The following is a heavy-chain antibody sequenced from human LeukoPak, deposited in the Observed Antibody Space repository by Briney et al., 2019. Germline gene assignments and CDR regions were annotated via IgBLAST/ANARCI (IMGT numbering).Heavy chain of an antibody. Sequence: EPGGSLRLSCATSGFTFSSYAMTWVRQAPGKGLECVSGISGSGGSTYYADSVKGRFTISRDNSKNTLYLQMNSLRAEDTAVYYCANQLLPADGYYMDVWGKGTTVTVSS. V-gene: IGHV3-23*01. CDR3: ANQLLPADGYYMDV. J-gene: IGHJ6*03. D-gene: IGHD1-1*01. CDR2: ISGSGGST. CDR1: GFTFSSYA.